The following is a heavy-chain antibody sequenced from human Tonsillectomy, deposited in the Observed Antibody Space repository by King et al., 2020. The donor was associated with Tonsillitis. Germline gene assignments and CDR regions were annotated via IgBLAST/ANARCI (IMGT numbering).Heavy chain of an antibody. V-gene: IGHV1-18*01. CDR2: SSTYKCNT. CDR3: ARDRHQLLDY. CDR1: GYTFPNYG. Sequence: QLVQSGAEVKKPGASLKGSCKASGYTFPNYGITWVRQAPGQGLEWMGWSSTYKCNTNFAQKLQGRVTMTTDTSTTTAYTELWSLRSDDTAVYFCARDRHQLLDYWGQGTLVTVSS. J-gene: IGHJ4*02. D-gene: IGHD2-2*01.